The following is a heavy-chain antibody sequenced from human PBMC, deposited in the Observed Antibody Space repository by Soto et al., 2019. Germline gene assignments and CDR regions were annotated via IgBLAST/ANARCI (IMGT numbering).Heavy chain of an antibody. V-gene: IGHV3-21*01. Sequence: EVQLVESGGGLVKPGGSLRHSCAASGFTFSRYSMNWVRQAPGQGLEWVSSMSSSSSYIYYADSVKGRFTISRDNAKNSLYLQMHSLRAEDTAVYYCAGLYYYGSGSYYNDGDYYYYRDVWGKGTTVAVSS. CDR2: MSSSSSYI. D-gene: IGHD3-10*01. J-gene: IGHJ6*03. CDR3: AGLYYYGSGSYYNDGDYYYYRDV. CDR1: GFTFSRYS.